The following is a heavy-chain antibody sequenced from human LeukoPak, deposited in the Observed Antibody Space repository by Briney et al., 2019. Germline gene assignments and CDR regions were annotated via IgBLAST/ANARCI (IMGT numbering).Heavy chain of an antibody. CDR1: GYTFNTYD. CDR2: MNPNSANT. Sequence: GASVKVFCKASGYTFNTYDINWVRQATGQGLEWMGWMNPNSANTGYAQKFQGRVTLTRNTSISTAYMELNGLRSDDTAVYHCARARLVRGPVTPLYYFDYWGQGVLVTVSS. V-gene: IGHV1-8*03. CDR3: ARARLVRGPVTPLYYFDY. J-gene: IGHJ4*02. D-gene: IGHD2-8*02.